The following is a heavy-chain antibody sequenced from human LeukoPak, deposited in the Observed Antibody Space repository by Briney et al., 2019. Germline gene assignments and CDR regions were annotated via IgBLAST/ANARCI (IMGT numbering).Heavy chain of an antibody. Sequence: GGSLRLSCVASGFTLSSYSMNWVRQAPGKGLEWVSYISSSSSTIYYADSVKGRFTISRDNAKTSLYLRMNSLRAEDTAVYYCARGPNYYDSSGYYYDFDYWGQGTLVTVSS. CDR3: ARGPNYYDSSGYYYDFDY. V-gene: IGHV3-48*01. J-gene: IGHJ4*02. CDR2: ISSSSSTI. CDR1: GFTLSSYS. D-gene: IGHD3-22*01.